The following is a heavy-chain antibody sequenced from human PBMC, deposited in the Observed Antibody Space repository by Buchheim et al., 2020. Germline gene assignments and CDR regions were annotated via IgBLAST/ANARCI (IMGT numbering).Heavy chain of an antibody. Sequence: VQLLESGGNLVQPGGSLRLSCVASEFAFKNYAMTWVRQGLGKGLEWVSSISGSGDDTFSADSVRGRFSIYRDNSKNTVYLQMNTLGADDTALYFCASGAGYKYLQFWGQGTL. J-gene: IGHJ1*01. D-gene: IGHD5-12*01. CDR1: EFAFKNYA. V-gene: IGHV3-23*01. CDR2: ISGSGDDT. CDR3: ASGAGYKYLQF.